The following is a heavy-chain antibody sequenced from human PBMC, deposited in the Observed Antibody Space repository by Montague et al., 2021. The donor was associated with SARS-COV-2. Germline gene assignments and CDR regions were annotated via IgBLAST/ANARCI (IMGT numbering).Heavy chain of an antibody. Sequence: SETLSLTCSVSSGSIISSGYYWGWIRQPPGKELEWIGNIYYSGTTYYNPSLQSRGTISVDTSKSHLSLGLSSVTAADTAVYFCARGMIRGVTTPFDYWGQGSQVTVSS. CDR1: SGSIISSGYY. V-gene: IGHV4-39*02. D-gene: IGHD3-10*01. CDR2: IYYSGTT. CDR3: ARGMIRGVTTPFDY. J-gene: IGHJ4*02.